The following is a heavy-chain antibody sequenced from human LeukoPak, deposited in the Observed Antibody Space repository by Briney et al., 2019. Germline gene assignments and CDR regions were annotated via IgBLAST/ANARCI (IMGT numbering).Heavy chain of an antibody. V-gene: IGHV4-4*07. CDR1: SCSINSYY. D-gene: IGHD3-16*01. Sequence: PSETLSLTCTVTSCSINSYYWGWVRQPAGRGLEWIGRIYTTGKTDYNPSLKSRLTMSVDTSKRQFSLNLTSVTAADTAIYFCARHGYTASHYFLDFWSQGKLVTVSS. J-gene: IGHJ4*02. CDR3: ARHGYTASHYFLDF. CDR2: IYTTGKT.